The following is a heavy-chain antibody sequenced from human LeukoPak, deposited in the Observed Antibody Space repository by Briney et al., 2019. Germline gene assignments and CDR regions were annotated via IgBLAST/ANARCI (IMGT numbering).Heavy chain of an antibody. CDR2: ISGSGGST. J-gene: IGHJ4*02. Sequence: GGSLRLSCAASGFTFSSYAMSWVRQAPGKGLEWVSGISGSGGSTDYADSLKGRFTISRDNSKNTLYLQMNSLRAEDTAVYYCAKVEVAGNIDYWGQGTLVTVSS. CDR3: AKVEVAGNIDY. CDR1: GFTFSSYA. V-gene: IGHV3-23*01. D-gene: IGHD6-19*01.